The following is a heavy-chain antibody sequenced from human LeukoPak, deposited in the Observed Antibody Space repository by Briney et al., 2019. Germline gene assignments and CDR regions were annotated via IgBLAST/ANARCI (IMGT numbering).Heavy chain of an antibody. Sequence: GGSLRLSCAASGFTFSSYEMNWVRQAPGKGLEWVSYISSSGSTIYYADSVKGRFTISRDNAKNSLYLQMNSLRAEDTAVYYCARDLGFGELLSVYYYYYGMDVWGKGTTVTVSS. V-gene: IGHV3-48*03. CDR1: GFTFSSYE. CDR3: ARDLGFGELLSVYYYYYGMDV. D-gene: IGHD3-10*01. J-gene: IGHJ6*04. CDR2: ISSSGSTI.